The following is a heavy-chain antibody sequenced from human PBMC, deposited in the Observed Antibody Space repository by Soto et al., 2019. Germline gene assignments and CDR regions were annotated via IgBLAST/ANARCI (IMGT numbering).Heavy chain of an antibody. J-gene: IGHJ4*02. V-gene: IGHV1-46*01. CDR3: ARGDIDY. CDR2: VHPDGGHT. Sequence: APVKVSCKASGYDFTNYYVQWVRQAPGQGLEWMGVVHPDGGHTTYAQRFQDRVTMTRDTFTSTIYMELSSLRSEDTAVYYCARGDIDYWGQGTLVTVSS. CDR1: GYDFTNYY.